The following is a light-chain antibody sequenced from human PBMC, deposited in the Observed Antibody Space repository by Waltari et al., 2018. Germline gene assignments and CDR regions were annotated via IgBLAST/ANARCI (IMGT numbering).Light chain of an antibody. Sequence: WYQQHPGKAPRLMIRAVSERPSGVPHRFSGSKSGNMASLTISSLQSEDEAVYFCSSYAGSSTGLFGGGTKVTVL. CDR3: SSYAGSSTGL. V-gene: IGLV2-23*02. CDR2: AVS. J-gene: IGLJ2*01.